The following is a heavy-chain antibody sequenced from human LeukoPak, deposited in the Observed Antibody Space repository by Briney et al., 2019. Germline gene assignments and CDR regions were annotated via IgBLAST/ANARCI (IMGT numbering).Heavy chain of an antibody. V-gene: IGHV4-34*01. CDR1: GGSLSGYY. J-gene: IGHJ4*02. CDR3: AGRYVDSYSLYFGY. Sequence: SETLSLTCALYGGSLSGYYWSWIRQPPGEGVEWIGEIYHSGSTNYNTPLKSRGTLSLYTSQKQFSPKLCSVTAAGTAVYYCAGRYVDSYSLYFGYWGQETLLTASS. D-gene: IGHD5-18*01. CDR2: IYHSGST.